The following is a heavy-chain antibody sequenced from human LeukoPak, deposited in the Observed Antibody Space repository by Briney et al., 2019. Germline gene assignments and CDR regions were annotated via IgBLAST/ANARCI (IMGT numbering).Heavy chain of an antibody. J-gene: IGHJ4*02. D-gene: IGHD2-15*01. Sequence: PSDTLSLTCTVSGGSISSYYWSWIRQPPGKGLEWIGYIYYSGSTNYNPSLKSRVTISVDTSKNQFSLKLSSVTAADTAVYYCARSGIGYFDYWGQGTLVTVSS. CDR1: GGSISSYY. CDR3: ARSGIGYFDY. CDR2: IYYSGST. V-gene: IGHV4-59*01.